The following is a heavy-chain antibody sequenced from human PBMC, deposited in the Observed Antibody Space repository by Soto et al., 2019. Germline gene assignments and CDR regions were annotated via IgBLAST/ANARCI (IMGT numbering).Heavy chain of an antibody. D-gene: IGHD3-16*02. Sequence: QVQLQESGPGLVKPSETLSLTCTVSGGSISSYYWSWIRQPPGKGLEWIGYIYYSGSTNYNPSLKSRVTISVDTSKNQFSLKLSSVTAADTAVYYCARRLLQLSPGGSYYFDYWGQGTLVTVSS. J-gene: IGHJ4*02. CDR1: GGSISSYY. CDR2: IYYSGST. CDR3: ARRLLQLSPGGSYYFDY. V-gene: IGHV4-59*08.